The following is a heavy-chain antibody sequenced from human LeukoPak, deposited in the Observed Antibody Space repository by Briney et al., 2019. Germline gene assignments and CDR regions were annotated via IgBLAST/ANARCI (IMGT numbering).Heavy chain of an antibody. J-gene: IGHJ4*02. CDR3: ARDDSYGLDY. Sequence: GRSLRLSCTAYGFIFSSYEMNWVRQAPGKGLEWVSYISSSGSTIYYADSVKGRFTISRDNAKNSLYLQMNSLRAEDTAVYYCARDDSYGLDYWGQGTLVTVSS. CDR1: GFIFSSYE. D-gene: IGHD5-18*01. CDR2: ISSSGSTI. V-gene: IGHV3-48*03.